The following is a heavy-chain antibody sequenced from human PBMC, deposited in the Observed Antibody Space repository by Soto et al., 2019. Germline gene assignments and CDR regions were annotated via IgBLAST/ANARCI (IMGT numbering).Heavy chain of an antibody. Sequence: SETLSLTCAVYGGSFSGYYWSWIRQPPGKGLEWIGEINHSGSTNYNPSLKSRVTISVDTSKNQFSLKLSSVTAADTAVYYCASLPRWGFGRFIGYWGQGTLVTVSS. CDR1: GGSFSGYY. D-gene: IGHD3-10*01. J-gene: IGHJ4*02. CDR3: ASLPRWGFGRFIGY. V-gene: IGHV4-34*01. CDR2: INHSGST.